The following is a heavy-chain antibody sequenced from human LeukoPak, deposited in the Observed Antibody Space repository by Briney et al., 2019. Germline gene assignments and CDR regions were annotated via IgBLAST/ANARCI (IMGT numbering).Heavy chain of an antibody. J-gene: IGHJ6*03. CDR3: AKEEQKYYDFWSGYWPMDV. Sequence: GGSLRLSCAASGFTFSSYAMSWVRQAPGKGLEWVSAISGSGGSTYYADSVKGRFTISRDNSKNTLYLQMNSLRAEDTAVYYCAKEEQKYYDFWSGYWPMDVWGKGTTVTVSS. CDR1: GFTFSSYA. V-gene: IGHV3-23*01. D-gene: IGHD3-3*01. CDR2: ISGSGGST.